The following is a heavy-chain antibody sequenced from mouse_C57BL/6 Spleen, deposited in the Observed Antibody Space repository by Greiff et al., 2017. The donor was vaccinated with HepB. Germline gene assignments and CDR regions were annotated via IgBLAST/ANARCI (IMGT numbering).Heavy chain of an antibody. CDR1: GFTFSNYW. CDR3: TGGYGSSYSFYYAMDY. CDR2: IRLKSDNYAT. V-gene: IGHV6-3*01. Sequence: EVQLQESGGGLVQPGGSMKLSCVASGFTFSNYWMNWVRQSPEKGLEWVAQIRLKSDNYATHYAESVKGRFTISRDDSKSSVYLQMNNLRAEDTGIYYCTGGYGSSYSFYYAMDYWGQGTSVTVSS. D-gene: IGHD1-1*01. J-gene: IGHJ4*01.